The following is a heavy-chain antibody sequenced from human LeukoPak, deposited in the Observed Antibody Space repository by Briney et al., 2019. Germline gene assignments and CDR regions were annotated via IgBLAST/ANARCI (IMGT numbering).Heavy chain of an antibody. J-gene: IGHJ6*01. CDR2: ISYDGGTK. D-gene: IGHD6-13*01. CDR1: GFNFNTYA. V-gene: IGHV3-30-3*01. Sequence: HPGGSLRLSCAAFGFNFNTYAVHWVRQAPGKGLEWVALISYDGGTKFYADAVKGRVTISRDNSKNTLYLQMNSLRAEDTAVYYCARERPGIRYGMDVWGQGTTVTVSS. CDR3: ARERPGIRYGMDV.